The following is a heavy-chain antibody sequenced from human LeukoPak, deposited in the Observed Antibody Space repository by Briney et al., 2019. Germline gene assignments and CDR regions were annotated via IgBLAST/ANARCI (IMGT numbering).Heavy chain of an antibody. Sequence: SETLSLTCAVYGGSFSGYYWSWIRQPPGKGLEWIGEINHSGSTNYNPSLKSRVTISVDTSKNQFSLKLSSVTAADTAVYYCARVQAVAETFFDYWGQGILVTVSS. CDR1: GGSFSGYY. V-gene: IGHV4-34*01. CDR3: ARVQAVAETFFDY. CDR2: INHSGST. J-gene: IGHJ4*02. D-gene: IGHD6-19*01.